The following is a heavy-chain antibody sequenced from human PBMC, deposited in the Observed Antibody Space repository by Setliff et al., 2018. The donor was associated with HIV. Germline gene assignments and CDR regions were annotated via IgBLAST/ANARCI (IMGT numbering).Heavy chain of an antibody. Sequence: SETLSLTCTVSGDSISSANYFWTWIRQPPGKGLEWIGYLYYSGSTYYNPSLKSRVTISIDTSKKQLSLKLNSVTAADTAVYYCARAMGANWSYYYYMDVWGKGTTVTVSS. CDR2: LYYSGST. CDR3: ARAMGANWSYYYYMDV. J-gene: IGHJ6*03. D-gene: IGHD1-26*01. V-gene: IGHV4-61*01. CDR1: GDSISSANYF.